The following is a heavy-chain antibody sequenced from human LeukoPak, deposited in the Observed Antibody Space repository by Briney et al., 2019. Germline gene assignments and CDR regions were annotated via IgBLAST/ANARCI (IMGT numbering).Heavy chain of an antibody. V-gene: IGHV4-61*02. CDR1: GYSISSGYY. CDR3: ARDYDILTGYYRGWFDP. J-gene: IGHJ5*02. D-gene: IGHD3-9*01. Sequence: PSETLSLTCTVSGYSISSGYYWSWIRQPAGKGLEWIGRIYTSGSTNYNPSLKSRVTISVDTSKNQFSLKLSSVTAADTAVYYCARDYDILTGYYRGWFDPWGQGTLVTVSS. CDR2: IYTSGST.